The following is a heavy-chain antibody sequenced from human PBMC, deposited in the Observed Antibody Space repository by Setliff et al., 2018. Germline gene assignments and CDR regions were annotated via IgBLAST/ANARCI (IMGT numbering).Heavy chain of an antibody. CDR3: SRGPSKVQFDT. CDR1: GGYIARSYFY. V-gene: IGHV4-39*01. D-gene: IGHD4-4*01. CDR2: MYYSGKT. Sequence: SETLSLTCTVSGGYIARSYFYWGWIRQSPGKGLEWIGTMYYSGKTFYMPSLQSRVTISADTSTDQLSLKLSSVTAADTAVYYCSRGPSKVQFDTWGRGIPVAVSS. J-gene: IGHJ5*02.